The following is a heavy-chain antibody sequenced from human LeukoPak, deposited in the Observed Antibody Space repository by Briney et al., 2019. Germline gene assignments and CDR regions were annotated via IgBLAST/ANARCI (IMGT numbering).Heavy chain of an antibody. V-gene: IGHV4-4*07. CDR3: ARQGSIAVAGTDY. CDR2: IYTSGST. J-gene: IGHJ4*02. CDR1: GGSISSYY. Sequence: PSETLSLTCTVSGGSISSYYWSWIRQPAGKGLEWIGRIYTSGSTYYNPSLNSRVTISVGMSKNQFSLKLSSVTAADTAVYYCARQGSIAVAGTDYWGQGTLVTVSS. D-gene: IGHD6-19*01.